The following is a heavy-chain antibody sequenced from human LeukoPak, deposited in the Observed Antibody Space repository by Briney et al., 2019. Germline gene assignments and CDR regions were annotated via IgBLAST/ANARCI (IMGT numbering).Heavy chain of an antibody. CDR1: GGSISSGGYY. CDR2: IYHSGST. Sequence: SQTLSLTCTVSGGSISSGGYYWSWIRQPPGKGREGIGYIYHSGSTYYNPSLKSRVTISVDRSKNQFSLKLSSVTAADTAVYYCARGSGSYYPYYYYMDVWGKGTTVTVS. CDR3: ARGSGSYYPYYYYMDV. D-gene: IGHD1-26*01. V-gene: IGHV4-30-2*01. J-gene: IGHJ6*03.